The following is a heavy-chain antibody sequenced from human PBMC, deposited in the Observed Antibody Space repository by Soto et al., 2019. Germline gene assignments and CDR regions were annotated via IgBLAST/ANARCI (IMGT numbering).Heavy chain of an antibody. CDR3: ARSTFNYGMDV. Sequence: QPGGSLRLSCAASGFTLSSYEMHWVRRTTGKGLEWVSAVGTVGDTNYAGSVRGRFTTSTENAKNSVYLQMNSLRDGDTGIYYCARSTFNYGMDVWGQGTTVTVSS. CDR2: VGTVGDT. CDR1: GFTLSSYE. J-gene: IGHJ6*02. V-gene: IGHV3-13*01.